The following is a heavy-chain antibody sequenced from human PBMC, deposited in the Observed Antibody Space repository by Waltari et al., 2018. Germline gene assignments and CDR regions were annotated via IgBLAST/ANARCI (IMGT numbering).Heavy chain of an antibody. CDR1: GFTLSSFW. V-gene: IGHV3-7*04. Sequence: EVPLVESGGGLVQPGGSLRLSCAASGFTLSSFWMSWARQAQGKGLEWVANINQDGSGRYYMDSVKGRFTISRDNAKNSVYLQMNSLRAEDTAVYYCQRGDYWGQGTLVTVSS. CDR2: INQDGSGR. J-gene: IGHJ4*02. CDR3: QRGDY.